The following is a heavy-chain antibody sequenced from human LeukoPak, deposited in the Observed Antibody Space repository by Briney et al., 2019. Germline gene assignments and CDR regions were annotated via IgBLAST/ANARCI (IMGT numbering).Heavy chain of an antibody. CDR1: GFTFSSYA. CDR2: FSGSGGNT. Sequence: GGSLRLSCAASGFTFSSYAMSWVRQAPGKGLEWVSTFSGSGGNTYYADSVKGRFTISRDNSKNTLYLQMNSLRAEDTAVYYCAREISSSWYISYYYYYMDVWGKGTTVTVSS. V-gene: IGHV3-23*01. J-gene: IGHJ6*03. D-gene: IGHD6-13*01. CDR3: AREISSSWYISYYYYYMDV.